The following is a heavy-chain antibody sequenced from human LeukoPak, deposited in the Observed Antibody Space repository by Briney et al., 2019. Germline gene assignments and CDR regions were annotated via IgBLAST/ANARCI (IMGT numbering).Heavy chain of an antibody. CDR3: TRGTGSYDY. V-gene: IGHV3-7*01. D-gene: IGHD1-26*01. Sequence: GGSLRLSCAATGFPFYGYWMTWLRQAPGKGLEWVANIKHDESETNYADSVKGRFTISRDNAKNSLYLHMNSLRAEDTAVYYCTRGTGSYDYWGQGTRVTVSS. J-gene: IGHJ4*02. CDR1: GFPFYGYW. CDR2: IKHDESET.